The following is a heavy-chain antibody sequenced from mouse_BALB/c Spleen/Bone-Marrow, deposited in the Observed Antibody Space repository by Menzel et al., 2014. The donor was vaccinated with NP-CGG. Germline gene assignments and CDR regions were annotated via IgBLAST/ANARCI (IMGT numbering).Heavy chain of an antibody. Sequence: VQLQQSGTELARPGAHAKMSCKASGYSFTSYWMHWVKQRPGQGLEWIGAIYPGISDTSYNQKFKGKAKLTAVTPDSIACMELSSLTNEDSAVYYCTPLLRLAHWGQCTLFTVSA. J-gene: IGHJ3*01. D-gene: IGHD1-2*01. CDR3: TPLLRLAH. V-gene: IGHV1-5*01. CDR1: GYSFTSYW. CDR2: IYPGISDT.